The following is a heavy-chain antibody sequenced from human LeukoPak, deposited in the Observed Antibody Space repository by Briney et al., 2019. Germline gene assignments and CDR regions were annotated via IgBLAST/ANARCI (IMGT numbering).Heavy chain of an antibody. CDR2: IYYSGST. D-gene: IGHD1-26*01. V-gene: IGHV4-39*07. CDR1: GGSISSSSYY. CDR3: ATHSYRGSSVPFDY. J-gene: IGHJ4*02. Sequence: SETLSLTCTVSGGSISSSSYYWGWIRQPPGKGLEWIGSIYYSGSTYYNPSLKSRVTISVDTSKNQFSLKLSSVTAADTAVYYCATHSYRGSSVPFDYWGQGTLVTVPS.